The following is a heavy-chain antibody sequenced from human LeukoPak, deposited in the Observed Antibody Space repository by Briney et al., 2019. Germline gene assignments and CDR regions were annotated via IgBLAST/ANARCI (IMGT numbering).Heavy chain of an antibody. V-gene: IGHV1-46*01. Sequence: ASVKVPCKASGYTFTSYYMHWVRQAPGQGLEWMGIINPSGGSTSYAQKFQGRVTMTRDTSTSTVYMELSSLRSEDTAVYYCAREAGIAAANKINDYWGQGTLVTVSS. CDR2: INPSGGST. CDR1: GYTFTSYY. J-gene: IGHJ4*02. CDR3: AREAGIAAANKINDY. D-gene: IGHD6-13*01.